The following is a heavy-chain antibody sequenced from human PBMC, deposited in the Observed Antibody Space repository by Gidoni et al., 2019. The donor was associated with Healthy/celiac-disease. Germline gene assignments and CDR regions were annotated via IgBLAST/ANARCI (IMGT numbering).Heavy chain of an antibody. J-gene: IGHJ5*02. CDR2: IYYSGST. CDR3: ARRGIAAAGWGWFDP. V-gene: IGHV4-39*01. CDR1: GGSISSSSYY. Sequence: QLQLQESGPGLVKPSETLSLTCTVSGGSISSSSYYWGWIRQPPGKGLEWIGSIYYSGSTYYTPSLKSRVTISVDTSKNQFSLKLSSVTAADTAVYYCARRGIAAAGWGWFDPWGQGTLVTVSS. D-gene: IGHD6-13*01.